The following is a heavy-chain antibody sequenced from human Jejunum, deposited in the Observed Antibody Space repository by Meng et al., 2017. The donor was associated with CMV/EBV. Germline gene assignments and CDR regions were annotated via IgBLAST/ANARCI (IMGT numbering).Heavy chain of an antibody. V-gene: IGHV3-9*03. CDR1: GFDFDDYA. CDR3: AKGRGPYDFWSGPDS. CDR2: IGWNSGSI. Sequence: GFDFDDYAMHWVRQAPGKGLEWVSCIGWNSGSIVYADSVKGRFSISRDNAKNSLYLQMISLRPEDMGFYYCAKGRGPYDFWSGPDSWGQGTLVTVSS. D-gene: IGHD3-3*01. J-gene: IGHJ4*02.